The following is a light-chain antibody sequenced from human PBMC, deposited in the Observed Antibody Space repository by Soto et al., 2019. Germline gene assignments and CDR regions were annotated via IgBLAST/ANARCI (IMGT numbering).Light chain of an antibody. CDR2: EVS. Sequence: QSALTQPASVSGAPGQSITISCSGSSSDIGGYNYVSWYQHHPGKVPKVIIYEVSNRPSGVSNRFTGSKSGNTASLTISGLQAEDEADYYCSVWDDSLNGWVFGGGTKLTVL. J-gene: IGLJ3*02. CDR1: SSDIGGYNY. V-gene: IGLV2-14*01. CDR3: SVWDDSLNGWV.